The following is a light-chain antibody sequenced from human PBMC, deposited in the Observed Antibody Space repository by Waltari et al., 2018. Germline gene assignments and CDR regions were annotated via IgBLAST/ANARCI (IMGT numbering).Light chain of an antibody. V-gene: IGKV2-30*01. J-gene: IGKJ4*01. Sequence: DVMMTQSPLSLSVTLGQPASISCRSSQSLVYSDGNTFLNWFHQRPGQSPRRLIYKVSHRDYGVPDRFSGSGSGTEFTLRISRVEAEDVGIYYCMQGRHWRPSLSFGGGTRVEIK. CDR1: QSLVYSDGNTF. CDR3: MQGRHWRPSLS. CDR2: KVS.